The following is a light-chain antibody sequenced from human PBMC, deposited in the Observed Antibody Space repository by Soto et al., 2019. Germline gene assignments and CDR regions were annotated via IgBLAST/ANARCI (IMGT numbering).Light chain of an antibody. CDR2: GAS. CDR3: QQYGSSPFT. J-gene: IGKJ3*01. CDR1: QSVTINY. V-gene: IGKV3-20*01. Sequence: EIVLTQSPGTLSLSPGEGATLSCRASQSVTINYLAWYQQKPGQAPRLLVYGASTXXXXXPDRFSGSGSGTDFTLTINRLEPEDFAVYYCQQYGSSPFTFGPGTKVDIK.